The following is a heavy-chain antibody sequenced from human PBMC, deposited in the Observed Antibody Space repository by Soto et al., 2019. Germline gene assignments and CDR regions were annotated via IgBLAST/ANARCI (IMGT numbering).Heavy chain of an antibody. CDR2: INHSGST. D-gene: IGHD3-3*01. Sequence: QVQLQQWGAGLLKPSETLSLTCAVCGGSFSGYYWSWIRQPPGKGLEWIGEINHSGSTNYNPSLKSRVTISVDTSKNQFSLKLSSVTAADTAVYYCARRITIFGVVRGGIDPWGQGTLVTVSS. CDR1: GGSFSGYY. V-gene: IGHV4-34*01. CDR3: ARRITIFGVVRGGIDP. J-gene: IGHJ5*02.